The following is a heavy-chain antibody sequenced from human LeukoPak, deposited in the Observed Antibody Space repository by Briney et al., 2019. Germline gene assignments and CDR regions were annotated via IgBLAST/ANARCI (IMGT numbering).Heavy chain of an antibody. CDR1: DYSINSGYY. J-gene: IGHJ6*03. V-gene: IGHV4-38-2*02. Sequence: SETLSLTCIVSDYSINSGYYWGWIRQPPGKGLEWIGSIYHSGSTYYNPSLKSRVTISVDTSKNQFSLKLSSVTAADTAVYYCARADYSSTWSHDYYYMDVWGKGTTVTVSS. CDR2: IYHSGST. CDR3: ARADYSSTWSHDYYYMDV. D-gene: IGHD6-13*01.